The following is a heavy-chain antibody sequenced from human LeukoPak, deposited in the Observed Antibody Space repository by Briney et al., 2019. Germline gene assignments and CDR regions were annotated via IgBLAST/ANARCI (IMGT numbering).Heavy chain of an antibody. CDR2: ISAYNGNT. J-gene: IGHJ4*02. CDR1: GYTFTSYG. Sequence: ASVKVSCKASGYTFTSYGISWVRQAPGQGLEWMGWISAYNGNTNYAQKLQGSVTMTTDTSTSTGYMELRSLRSDDTAVYYCARDRGVKYQLDYWGQGTLVTVSS. D-gene: IGHD2-2*01. V-gene: IGHV1-18*01. CDR3: ARDRGVKYQLDY.